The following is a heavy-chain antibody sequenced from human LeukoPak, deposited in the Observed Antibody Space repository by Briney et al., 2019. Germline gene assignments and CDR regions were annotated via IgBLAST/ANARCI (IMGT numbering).Heavy chain of an antibody. D-gene: IGHD4-17*01. J-gene: IGHJ5*02. V-gene: IGHV4-34*01. CDR2: INHSGST. Sequence: PSETLSLTCAVYGGSFSGYYWSWIRQPPGKGLEWIGEINHSGSTNYNPSLKSRVTISVDTSKNQFSLKLSSVTAADTAVYYCARADYGDYVGWFDPWGQGTRVTVSS. CDR3: ARADYGDYVGWFDP. CDR1: GGSFSGYY.